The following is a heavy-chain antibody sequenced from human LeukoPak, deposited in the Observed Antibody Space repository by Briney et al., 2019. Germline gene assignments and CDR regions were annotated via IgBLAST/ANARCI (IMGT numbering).Heavy chain of an antibody. D-gene: IGHD1-20*01. CDR2: IYTSGST. Sequence: SETLSLTCTVSGGSISSGSYYWSWIRQPAGKGLEWIGRIYTSGSTNYNPSLKSRVTISVDTSKNQFSLKLSSVTAADTAVYYCAREVITGTLNYFDYWGQGTLVTVSS. CDR3: AREVITGTLNYFDY. J-gene: IGHJ4*02. V-gene: IGHV4-61*02. CDR1: GGSISSGSYY.